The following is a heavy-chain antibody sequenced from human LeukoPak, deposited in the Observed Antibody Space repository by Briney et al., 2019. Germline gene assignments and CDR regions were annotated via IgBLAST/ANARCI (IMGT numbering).Heavy chain of an antibody. Sequence: ASVKVSCKASGGTFSSYAISWVRQAPGQGLEWMGGIIPIFGTANYAQKFQGRVTNTADESTSTAYMELSSLRSEDTAVYYCARGAMVRGVTVDYWGQGTLVTVSS. CDR2: IIPIFGTA. V-gene: IGHV1-69*13. D-gene: IGHD3-10*01. J-gene: IGHJ4*02. CDR1: GGTFSSYA. CDR3: ARGAMVRGVTVDY.